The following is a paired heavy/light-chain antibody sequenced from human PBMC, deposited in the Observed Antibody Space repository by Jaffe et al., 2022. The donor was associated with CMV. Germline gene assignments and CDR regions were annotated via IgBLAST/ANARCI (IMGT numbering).Heavy chain of an antibody. Sequence: EVQLLESGGGLVQPGGSLRLSCAASGFTFSSYAMSWVRQAPGKGLEWVSAISGSGGSTYYADSVKGRFTISRDNSKNTLYLQMNSLRAEDTAVYYCAKDPYDFWSGYEYNWFDPWGQGTLVTVSS. CDR1: GFTFSSYA. D-gene: IGHD3-3*01. V-gene: IGHV3-23*01. J-gene: IGHJ5*02. CDR2: ISGSGGST. CDR3: AKDPYDFWSGYEYNWFDP.
Light chain of an antibody. CDR2: GAS. V-gene: IGKV3-20*01. CDR3: QQYGSSLL. Sequence: EIVLTQSPGTLSLSPGERATLSCRASQSVSSSYLAWYQQKPGQAPRLLIYGASSRATGIPDRFSGSGSGTDFTLTISRLEPEDFAVYYCQQYGSSLLFGQGTKLEIK. CDR1: QSVSSSY. J-gene: IGKJ2*01.